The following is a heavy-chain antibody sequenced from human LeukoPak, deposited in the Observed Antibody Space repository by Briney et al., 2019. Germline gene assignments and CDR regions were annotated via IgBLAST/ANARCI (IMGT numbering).Heavy chain of an antibody. CDR3: ARASTPAVPGESVYFDY. Sequence: PSETLSLTCAVSGGSISSSNWWSWVRQPPGKGLEWIGEIYHSGSTNYNPSLKSRVTISVDKSKNQFSLKLSSVTAADTAVYYCARASTPAVPGESVYFDYWGRGTLVTVSS. CDR2: IYHSGST. D-gene: IGHD3-10*01. J-gene: IGHJ4*02. CDR1: GGSISSSNW. V-gene: IGHV4-4*02.